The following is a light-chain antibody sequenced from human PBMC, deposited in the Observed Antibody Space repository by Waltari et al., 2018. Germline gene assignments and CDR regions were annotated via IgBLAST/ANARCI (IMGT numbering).Light chain of an antibody. J-gene: IGLJ3*02. CDR2: EAT. V-gene: IGLV2-14*02. CDR3: CSYTSSSTPRL. CDR1: RSDVGRYNL. Sequence: QSALTQPASVSGSPGPSITISCTLARSDVGRYNLFSWYQQHPGQAPKLIIYEATKRPSGVSDRFSGAKSGYPASLTISGLQADDEADYYCCSYTSSSTPRLFGGGTKLTVL.